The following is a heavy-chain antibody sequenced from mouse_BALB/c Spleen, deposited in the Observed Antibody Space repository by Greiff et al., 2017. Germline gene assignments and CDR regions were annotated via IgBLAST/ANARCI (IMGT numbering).Heavy chain of an antibody. Sequence: EVKLVESGGGLVQPGGSMKLSCVASGFTFSNYWMNWVRQSPEKGLEWVAEIRLKSNNYATHYAESVKGRFTISRDDSKSSVYLQMNNLRAEDTGIYYCTREAYRYDGFAYWGQGTLVTVSA. D-gene: IGHD2-14*01. CDR2: IRLKSNNYAT. V-gene: IGHV6-6*02. J-gene: IGHJ3*01. CDR3: TREAYRYDGFAY. CDR1: GFTFSNYW.